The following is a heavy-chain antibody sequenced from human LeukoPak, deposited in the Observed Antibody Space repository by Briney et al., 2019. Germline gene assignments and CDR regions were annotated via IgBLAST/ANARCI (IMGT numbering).Heavy chain of an antibody. Sequence: PGGSLRLSCTASGFTFSFYGMHWVRQAPGKGLEWVAVIWYDGSNKYYADSVKGRFTISRDNSKNTLYLQMNSLRDEDTAVYYCARGRFPRCCSGGICYSEGYYFDSWGQGTLVTVSS. V-gene: IGHV3-33*01. CDR3: ARGRFPRCCSGGICYSEGYYFDS. CDR1: GFTFSFYG. CDR2: IWYDGSNK. J-gene: IGHJ4*02. D-gene: IGHD2-15*01.